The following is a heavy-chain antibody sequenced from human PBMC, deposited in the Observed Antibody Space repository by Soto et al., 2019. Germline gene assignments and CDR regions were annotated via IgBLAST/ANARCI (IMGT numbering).Heavy chain of an antibody. CDR2: ISASGAST. J-gene: IGHJ5*02. CDR1: GFTFTDYN. Sequence: SLRLSCAASGFTFTDYNMNWIRQAPGKGLEWVSAISASGASTYYADSVKGRFTISRDNSKNTLYLQMNSLSAEDTAVYYCAKVPRTTVTTPAGRWFDPWGQGTLVTVSS. V-gene: IGHV3-23*01. CDR3: AKVPRTTVTTPAGRWFDP. D-gene: IGHD4-4*01.